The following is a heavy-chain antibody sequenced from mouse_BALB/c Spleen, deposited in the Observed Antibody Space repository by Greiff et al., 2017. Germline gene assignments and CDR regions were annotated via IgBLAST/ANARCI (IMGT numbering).Heavy chain of an antibody. V-gene: IGHV3-8*02. J-gene: IGHJ2*01. D-gene: IGHD1-1*01. CDR1: GDSITSGY. Sequence: EVKLEESGPSLVKPSQTLSLTCSVTGDSITSGYWNWIRKFPGNKLEYMGYISYSGITYYNPSLTSRISITRDTSKNQYYLQLNSVTTEDTATYYCARAPSYYVSSYYFDYWGQGTTLTVSS. CDR2: ISYSGIT. CDR3: ARAPSYYVSSYYFDY.